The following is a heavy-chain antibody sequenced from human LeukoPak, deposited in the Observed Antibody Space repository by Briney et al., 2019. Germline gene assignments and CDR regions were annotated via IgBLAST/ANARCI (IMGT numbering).Heavy chain of an antibody. D-gene: IGHD1-26*01. J-gene: IGHJ3*02. V-gene: IGHV4-4*07. CDR1: GASISSYY. CDR2: IYTSGST. CDR3: ARDRGEWELPEHDAFDI. Sequence: PAETLSPTCTVSGASISSYYWSWIRQHAGEGLEWLGRIYTSGSTNYNPPLTSPVTMSVDTSKNQFSLKLSSVTAADTAVYYCARDRGEWELPEHDAFDIWGQGTMVTVSS.